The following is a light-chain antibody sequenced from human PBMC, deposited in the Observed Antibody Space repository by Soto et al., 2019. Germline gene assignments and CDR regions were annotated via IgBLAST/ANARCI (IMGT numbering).Light chain of an antibody. CDR1: QSISSY. CDR3: QKYNGAPPWT. CDR2: AAS. Sequence: DIQMTQSPSSLSASVGDRVTITCRASQSISSYLNWYQQKPGKAPKLLIYAASSLQSGVPSRFSGSGSGTDFTLTISRLQPEDVATYYCQKYNGAPPWTFGPGTKVDIK. J-gene: IGKJ1*01. V-gene: IGKV1-39*01.